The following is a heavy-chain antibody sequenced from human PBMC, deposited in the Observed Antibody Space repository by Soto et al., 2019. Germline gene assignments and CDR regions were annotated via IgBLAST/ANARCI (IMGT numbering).Heavy chain of an antibody. D-gene: IGHD1-26*01. Sequence: QVQLVESGGSVVQPGRSLRLSCAASGFTFSSYAMHWVRQAPGKGLEWVAVISYDGSNKYYADSVKGRFTISRDNSKNTLYLQMNSLRAEDTAVYYCARCPKWEHPFDYWGQGTLVTVSS. CDR2: ISYDGSNK. CDR1: GFTFSSYA. V-gene: IGHV3-30-3*01. J-gene: IGHJ4*02. CDR3: ARCPKWEHPFDY.